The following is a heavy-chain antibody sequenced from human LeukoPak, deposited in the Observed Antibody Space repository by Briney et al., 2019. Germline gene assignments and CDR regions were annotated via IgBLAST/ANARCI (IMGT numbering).Heavy chain of an antibody. CDR1: GGSISSYY. CDR3: ARSIGIHASFDI. Sequence: PSETLSLTCTVSGGSISSYYWSWIRQPPGKGLEWIGEINHSGSTNYNPSLKSRVTISVDTSKNQFSLKLSSVTAADTAVYYCARSIGIHASFDIWGQGTMVTVSS. CDR2: INHSGST. V-gene: IGHV4-34*01. J-gene: IGHJ3*02. D-gene: IGHD3-22*01.